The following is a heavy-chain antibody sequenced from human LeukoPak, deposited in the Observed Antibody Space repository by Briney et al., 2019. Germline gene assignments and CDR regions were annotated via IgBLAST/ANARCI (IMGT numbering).Heavy chain of an antibody. CDR3: ARGALDAATPFDS. D-gene: IGHD2-15*01. CDR2: ISSSSSYI. Sequence: GGSLRLSCAASGFTFSSYSMNWVRQAPGKGLEWVSSISSSSSYIYYADSLKGRFTISRDNAKKSVYLQMNSLRAEDTAVYYRARGALDAATPFDSWGQGTLVTVSS. CDR1: GFTFSSYS. J-gene: IGHJ5*01. V-gene: IGHV3-21*01.